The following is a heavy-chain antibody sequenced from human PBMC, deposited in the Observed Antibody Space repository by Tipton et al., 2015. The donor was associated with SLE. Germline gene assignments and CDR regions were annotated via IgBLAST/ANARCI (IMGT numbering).Heavy chain of an antibody. CDR2: IYYSGST. D-gene: IGHD5-12*01. J-gene: IGHJ4*02. Sequence: TLSLTCTVSGGSISSGDYYWSWIRQPPGKGLEWIGYIYYSGSTYYNPSLKSRVTVSVDTSKNQFSLKLSSVTAADTAVYYCAKGGSIVATAVDYWGQGTLVTVSS. CDR1: GGSISSGDYY. CDR3: AKGGSIVATAVDY. V-gene: IGHV4-30-4*01.